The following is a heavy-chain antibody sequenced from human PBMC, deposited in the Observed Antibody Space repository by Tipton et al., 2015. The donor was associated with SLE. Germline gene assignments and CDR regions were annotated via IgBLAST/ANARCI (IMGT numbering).Heavy chain of an antibody. V-gene: IGHV3-23*01. D-gene: IGHD6-13*01. CDR2: ISGLGIGT. CDR3: AKELEGSAAGFDY. CDR1: GFTFNSYW. Sequence: SLRLSCAASGFTFNSYWMAWVRQTPGTGLEWVSAISGLGIGTYYADSVKGRFTISRDNSKNTLYLQMNSMRAEDTAVYYCAKELEGSAAGFDYWGQGTLVTVSS. J-gene: IGHJ4*02.